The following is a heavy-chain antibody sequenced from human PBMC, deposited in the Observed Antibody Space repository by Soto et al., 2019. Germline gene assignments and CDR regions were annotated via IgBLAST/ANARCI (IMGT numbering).Heavy chain of an antibody. CDR3: ARGGYYFASGGPMGGVGCYGMDV. D-gene: IGHD3-10*01. Sequence: QVQLQESGPGLVRPSETLSLTCSVSGGSATTYYWSWIRQPPGKGLEWIGHVYYSESTNYNSSLNRRVTISVDXSXNXXSLKLTSVTAAATAVYYCARGGYYFASGGPMGGVGCYGMDVWGQGTTVTVSS. CDR1: GGSATTYY. J-gene: IGHJ6*02. V-gene: IGHV4-59*02. CDR2: VYYSEST.